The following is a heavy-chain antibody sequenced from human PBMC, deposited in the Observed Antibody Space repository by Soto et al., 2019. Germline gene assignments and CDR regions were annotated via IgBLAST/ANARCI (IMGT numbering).Heavy chain of an antibody. CDR3: ARTLGTGVLKFDS. J-gene: IGHJ4*02. D-gene: IGHD1-1*01. CDR1: GGSINTAGYY. CDR2: IFYSGSA. V-gene: IGHV4-31*03. Sequence: KTSETLSLTCNVTGGSINTAGYYWSWIRQVPGKGLEWIGYIFYSGSAYYHPSLKSRASISVDRSKNQFSLKVNSVTAADTAVYYCARTLGTGVLKFDSWGQGTLVTVSS.